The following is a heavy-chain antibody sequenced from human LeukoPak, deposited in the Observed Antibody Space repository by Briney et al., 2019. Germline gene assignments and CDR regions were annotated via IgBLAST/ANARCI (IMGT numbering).Heavy chain of an antibody. J-gene: IGHJ4*02. CDR3: ARGSGGSNLV. V-gene: IGHV1-8*01. D-gene: IGHD1-26*01. Sequence: GASVKVSCKASGYTFTSYDINWVRQATGQGLEWMGWMNHNSGTTGYAQKFQGRVTMTRDTSITTAYMELSSLRSEDTAVYYCARGSGGSNLVWGQGTLVTVSS. CDR1: GYTFTSYD. CDR2: MNHNSGTT.